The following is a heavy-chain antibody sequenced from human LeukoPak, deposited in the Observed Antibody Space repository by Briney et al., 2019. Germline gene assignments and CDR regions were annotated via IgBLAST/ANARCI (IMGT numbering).Heavy chain of an antibody. CDR1: GFIFDTHD. J-gene: IGHJ4*02. CDR2: IRSDGYHT. Sequence: GGSLRLSCGASGFIFDTHDMHWVRQAPGKGLEWVAFIRSDGYHTYYADSVKGRFTISRDNAKNSLYLQMNSLRAEDTAVYYCARDNSGYYYDSSGYYDYWGQGTLVTVSS. D-gene: IGHD3-22*01. V-gene: IGHV3-30*02. CDR3: ARDNSGYYYDSSGYYDY.